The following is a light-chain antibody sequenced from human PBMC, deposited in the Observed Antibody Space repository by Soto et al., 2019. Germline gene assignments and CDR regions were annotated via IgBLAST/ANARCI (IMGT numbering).Light chain of an antibody. CDR3: QSYDSSLSGYV. Sequence: QSVLTQPPSVSGAPGQRVTISCTGSSSNIGAGYDVNWYQQLPGTAPKLLIYGNSNRPSGVPDRFSGSKSGNSASLAITGLQAGEEGDYYCQSYDSSLSGYVFGTGTKLTVL. CDR2: GNS. J-gene: IGLJ1*01. V-gene: IGLV1-40*01. CDR1: SSNIGAGYD.